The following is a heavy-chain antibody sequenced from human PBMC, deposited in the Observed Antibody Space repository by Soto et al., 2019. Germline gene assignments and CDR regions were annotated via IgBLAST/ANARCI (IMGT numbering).Heavy chain of an antibody. V-gene: IGHV3-64D*08. Sequence: GGSLRLSCSASGFTFSSYAMHWVRQAPGKGLEYVSAISSNGGSTYYADSVKDRFTISRDNSKNTLYLQMSSLRAEDTAVYYCVKDSTVTTSYFDYWGQGTLVTVSS. J-gene: IGHJ4*02. CDR1: GFTFSSYA. CDR3: VKDSTVTTSYFDY. CDR2: ISSNGGST. D-gene: IGHD4-17*01.